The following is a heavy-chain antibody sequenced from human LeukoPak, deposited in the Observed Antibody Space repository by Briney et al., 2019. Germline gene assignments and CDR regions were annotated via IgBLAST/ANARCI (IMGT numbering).Heavy chain of an antibody. Sequence: GGSLRLSCAASGFTFDDYGMTWVRQVPGKGLEWLSDIDYNGGNTDYADSVKGRFTIFRDNAKNSLYLQMNTLRAEDTAVYYCARACSSTSCYWGEGTLVTASS. D-gene: IGHD2-2*01. J-gene: IGHJ4*02. CDR3: ARACSSTSCY. CDR1: GFTFDDYG. CDR2: IDYNGGNT. V-gene: IGHV3-20*04.